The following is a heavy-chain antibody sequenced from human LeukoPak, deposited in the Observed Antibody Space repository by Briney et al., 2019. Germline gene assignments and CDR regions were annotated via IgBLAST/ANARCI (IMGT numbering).Heavy chain of an antibody. CDR1: GFTFSSYA. Sequence: GGSLRLSCAASGFTFSSYAMSWVRQAPGKGLEWVSAISGSGGSTYYADSVKGRYTISRDNSKNTLYLQMNSLRAEVTAVYYCAKCATPQGVGSYFGYWGQGTLVTVSS. J-gene: IGHJ4*02. V-gene: IGHV3-23*01. CDR2: ISGSGGST. D-gene: IGHD1-26*01. CDR3: AKCATPQGVGSYFGY.